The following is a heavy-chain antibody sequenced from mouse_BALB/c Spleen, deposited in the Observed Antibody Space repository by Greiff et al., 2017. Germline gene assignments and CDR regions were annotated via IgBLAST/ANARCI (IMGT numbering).Heavy chain of an antibody. CDR3: ARVGNYCAWFAY. D-gene: IGHD2-1*01. CDR2: IWAGGST. Sequence: VMLVESGPGLVAPSQSLSITCTVSGFSLTSYGVHWVRQPPGKGLEWLGVIWAGGSTNYNSALMSRLSISKDNSKSQVFLKMNSLQTDDTAMYYCARVGNYCAWFAYWGQGTLVTVSA. CDR1: GFSLTSYG. V-gene: IGHV2-9*02. J-gene: IGHJ3*01.